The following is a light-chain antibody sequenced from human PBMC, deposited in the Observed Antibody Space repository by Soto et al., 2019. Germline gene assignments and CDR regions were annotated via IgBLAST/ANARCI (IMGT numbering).Light chain of an antibody. CDR2: GAF. V-gene: IGKV3-20*01. CDR3: QQYGSSPLT. CDR1: QTVSRYF. J-gene: IGKJ4*01. Sequence: EIVLTQSPGTRSLSPWESATLSCRASQTVSRYFLAWYQQRPAQAPRLDIDGAFTRASGIPDRFTGSGSGTDFTLAITRLEPEDFGVDFCQQYGSSPLTFGGGTRVEIK.